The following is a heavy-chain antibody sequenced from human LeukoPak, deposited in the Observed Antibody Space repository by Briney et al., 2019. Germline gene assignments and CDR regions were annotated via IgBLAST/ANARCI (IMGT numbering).Heavy chain of an antibody. CDR3: ARILADPPDAFDI. Sequence: PSETLSLTCTVSGGSISSYYWSWIRQPPGKGLEWIGYIYYSGSTNYNPSLKSRVTISVDTSKNQFSLKLSSVTAADTAVYYCARILADPPDAFDIWGQGTMVTVSS. J-gene: IGHJ3*02. D-gene: IGHD3-16*01. V-gene: IGHV4-59*01. CDR2: IYYSGST. CDR1: GGSISSYY.